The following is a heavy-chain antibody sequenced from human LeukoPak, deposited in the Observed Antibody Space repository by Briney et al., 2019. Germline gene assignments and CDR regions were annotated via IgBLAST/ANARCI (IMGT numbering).Heavy chain of an antibody. CDR2: IIPIFGTA. Sequence: ASVKVSCKASGGTLSSYAISWVRQAPGQGLEWMGRIIPIFGTANYAQKFQGRVTITTDESTSTAYMELSSLRSEDTAVYYCARDFDLDYGDYAYWGQGTLVTVSS. CDR1: GGTLSSYA. CDR3: ARDFDLDYGDYAY. D-gene: IGHD4-17*01. V-gene: IGHV1-69*05. J-gene: IGHJ4*02.